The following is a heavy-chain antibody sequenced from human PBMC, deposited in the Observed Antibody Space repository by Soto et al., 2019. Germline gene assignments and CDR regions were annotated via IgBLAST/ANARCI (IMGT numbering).Heavy chain of an antibody. J-gene: IGHJ5*02. CDR3: ASASGSSYWFDP. D-gene: IGHD1-26*01. CDR1: GYTFTSYG. Sequence: QVQLVQSGAEVKKPGASVKISCKASGYTFTSYGISWVRQAPGQGLEWMGWISAYNGNTNYAQKLQGRVTMTTDTSMSTAYMELRSLRSADTAVYYCASASGSSYWFDPWGQGTLVTVSS. CDR2: ISAYNGNT. V-gene: IGHV1-18*01.